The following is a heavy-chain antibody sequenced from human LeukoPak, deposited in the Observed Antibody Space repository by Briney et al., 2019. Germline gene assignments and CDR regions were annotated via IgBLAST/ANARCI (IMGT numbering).Heavy chain of an antibody. D-gene: IGHD2/OR15-2a*01. CDR2: ISSSATTI. CDR3: ARATSMDNYYYFYGLDL. J-gene: IGHJ6*02. CDR1: GFSFSDYY. Sequence: GGSLRLSCAASGFSFSDYYMAWLRRAPGKGLEWLSYISSSATTIYYADSVKGRLTIYRDDDKSLLYLEMSDLRVDDTAVYYCARATSMDNYYYFYGLDLWGRGTTVAVSS. V-gene: IGHV3-11*01.